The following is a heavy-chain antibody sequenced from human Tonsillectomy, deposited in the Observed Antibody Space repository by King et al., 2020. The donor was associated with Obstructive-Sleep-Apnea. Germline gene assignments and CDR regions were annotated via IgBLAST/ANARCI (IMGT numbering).Heavy chain of an antibody. J-gene: IGHJ4*02. CDR3: ATQGGPIDY. CDR1: GYKFTNYL. V-gene: IGHV5-51*01. Sequence: VQLVQSGAEVKKPGESLKISCKASGYKFTNYLIGWVRQMPGKGLELVGIIDPGGSDTRYSPSFQGQVTISADKSISTAYLQWSSLKASDTAMYYCATQGGPIDYWGQGTLVTVSS. CDR2: IDPGGSDT. D-gene: IGHD3-16*01.